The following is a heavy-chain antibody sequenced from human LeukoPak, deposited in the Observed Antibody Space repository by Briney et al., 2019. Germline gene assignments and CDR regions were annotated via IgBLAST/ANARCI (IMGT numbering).Heavy chain of an antibody. CDR3: ARDPSSAVAGYFDY. CDR1: GFTFSSYS. V-gene: IGHV3-48*02. CDR2: MSSSSSSTI. D-gene: IGHD6-19*01. J-gene: IGHJ4*02. Sequence: GGSLRLSCAASGFTFSSYSMNWVRQAPGKGLEWVSYMSSSSSSTIYYADSVKGRFTISRDNAKNSLHLQMNSLRDEDTAVYYCARDPSSAVAGYFDYWGQGTLVTVSS.